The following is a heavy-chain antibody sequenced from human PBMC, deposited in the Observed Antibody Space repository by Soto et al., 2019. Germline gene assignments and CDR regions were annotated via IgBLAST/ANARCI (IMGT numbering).Heavy chain of an antibody. V-gene: IGHV4-34*01. D-gene: IGHD6-19*01. CDR2: INHSGST. Sequence: TSETLSLTCAVYGGSFSGYYWSWIRQPPGKGLEWIGEINHSGSTNYNPSLKSRVTISVDTSKNQFSLKLSSVTAADTAVYYCARGPPRYSSGWYFQGAEYFQHWGQGTLVTVSS. J-gene: IGHJ1*01. CDR3: ARGPPRYSSGWYFQGAEYFQH. CDR1: GGSFSGYY.